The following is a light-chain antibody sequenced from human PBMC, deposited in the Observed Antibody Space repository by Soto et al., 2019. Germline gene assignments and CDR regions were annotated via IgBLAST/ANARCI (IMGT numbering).Light chain of an antibody. Sequence: QSALTQPASVSGSPGQSITISCTGTSSDVGSYNFVSWYQQHPGKAPKLMIYEGSKRPSGVSNHFSGSKSGNTASLTISGLQTEDEADYYCCSYAGSHVVFGGGTKLTVL. CDR1: SSDVGSYNF. J-gene: IGLJ2*01. CDR2: EGS. CDR3: CSYAGSHVV. V-gene: IGLV2-23*01.